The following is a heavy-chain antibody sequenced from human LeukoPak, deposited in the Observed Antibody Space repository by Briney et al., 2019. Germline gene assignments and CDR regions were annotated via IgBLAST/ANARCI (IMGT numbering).Heavy chain of an antibody. CDR1: GGSFSGYY. CDR2: INHSGST. Sequence: PSETLSLTCAVYGGSFSGYYWSWIRQPPGKGLEWIGEINHSGSTNYNPSLKSRVTISVDTSKNQFSLKLSSVTAADTAVYYCARGRGGRITIFGVVTQKYYFDYWGQGTLVTVSS. D-gene: IGHD3-3*01. CDR3: ARGRGGRITIFGVVTQKYYFDY. J-gene: IGHJ4*02. V-gene: IGHV4-34*01.